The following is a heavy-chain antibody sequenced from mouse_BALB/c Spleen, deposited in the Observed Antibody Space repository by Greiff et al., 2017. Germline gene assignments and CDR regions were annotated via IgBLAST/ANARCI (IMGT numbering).Heavy chain of an antibody. CDR3: ARLLQ. V-gene: IGHV5-9-3*01. J-gene: IGHJ3*02. Sequence: EVQVVESGGGLVKPGGSLKLSCAASGFTFSSYAMSWVRQTPEKRLEWVATISSGGSYTYYPDSVKGRFTISRDNAKNTLYLQMSSLRSEDTAMYYCARLLQWGQGTLVTVSA. CDR1: GFTFSSYA. CDR2: ISSGGSYT.